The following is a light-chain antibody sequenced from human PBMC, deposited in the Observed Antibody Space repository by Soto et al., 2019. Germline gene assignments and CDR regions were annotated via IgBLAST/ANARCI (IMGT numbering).Light chain of an antibody. Sequence: QSVLTQPASVSRSPGQSITISCTGTSSDVGDYNYVSWYQHHPGKAPKLIIYEVRNRPSGVPNRFSGAKSGNTASLTISGLQAEDEADYYCSSYRTGSAFYVFGSGTKVTVL. V-gene: IGLV2-14*01. CDR2: EVR. J-gene: IGLJ1*01. CDR1: SSDVGDYNY. CDR3: SSYRTGSAFYV.